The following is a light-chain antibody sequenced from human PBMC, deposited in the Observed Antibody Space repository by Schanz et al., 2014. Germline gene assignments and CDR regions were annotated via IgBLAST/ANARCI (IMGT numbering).Light chain of an antibody. V-gene: IGKV3-15*01. Sequence: VVVTQSPGTLSVFPGERATLSCRASHSVRTNLAWYQQKPGQPPRLLIFDASTRASGVPLRFSGSGSGTEFTLTITSLQSEDFAVYYWQHYSTWPPFTFGPGTKVD. CDR2: DAS. CDR1: HSVRTN. CDR3: QHYSTWPPFT. J-gene: IGKJ3*01.